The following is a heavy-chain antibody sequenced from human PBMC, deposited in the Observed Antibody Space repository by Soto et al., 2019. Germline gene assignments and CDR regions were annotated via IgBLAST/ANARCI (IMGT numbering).Heavy chain of an antibody. D-gene: IGHD3-10*01. CDR1: GGTFNTYA. CDR3: AREVQVHTPAFVY. V-gene: IGHV1-69*19. CDR2: ISPMFGAA. J-gene: IGHJ4*02. Sequence: QVQLVQSGAEMKKPGSSVKVSCQSSGGTFNTYAMNWVRQAPGQGPEWMGDISPMFGAANYAPKFQGRVTMTADESTGTSYMPLSSLTSEETALYFCAREVQVHTPAFVYWGQGTLVTVSS.